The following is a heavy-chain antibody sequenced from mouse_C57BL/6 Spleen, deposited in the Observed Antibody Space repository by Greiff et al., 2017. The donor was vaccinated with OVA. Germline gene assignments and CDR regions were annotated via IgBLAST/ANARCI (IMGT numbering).Heavy chain of an antibody. CDR2: LWSDGST. CDR1: GFSLTSYG. CDR3: ARQYYGSSYWYFDV. J-gene: IGHJ1*03. V-gene: IGHV2-6-1*01. D-gene: IGHD1-1*01. Sequence: VMLVESGPGLVAPSQSLSITCTVSGFSLTSYGVHWVRQPPGKGLEWLVVLWSDGSTTYNSALKSRLSISKDNSKSQVFLKMNSLQTDDTAMYYCARQYYGSSYWYFDVWGTGTTVTVSS.